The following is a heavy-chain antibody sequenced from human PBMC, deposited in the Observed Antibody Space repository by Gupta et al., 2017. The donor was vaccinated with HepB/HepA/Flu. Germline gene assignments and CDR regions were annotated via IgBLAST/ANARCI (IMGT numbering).Heavy chain of an antibody. V-gene: IGHV1-2*04. J-gene: IGHJ6*02. CDR1: GYTFTGYY. CDR3: ARGRQALRYFDPTHYYYGMDV. Sequence: QVQLVQSGAEVKKPGASVKVSCKASGYTFTGYYMHWVRQAPGQGLEWMGWINPNSGGTNYAQKFQGWVTMTRDTSISTAYMELSRLRSDDTAVYYCARGRQALRYFDPTHYYYGMDVWGQGTTVTVSS. D-gene: IGHD3-9*01. CDR2: INPNSGGT.